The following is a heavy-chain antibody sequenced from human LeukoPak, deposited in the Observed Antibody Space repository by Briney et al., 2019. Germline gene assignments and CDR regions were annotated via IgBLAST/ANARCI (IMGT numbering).Heavy chain of an antibody. J-gene: IGHJ5*02. D-gene: IGHD1-14*01. Sequence: ASVKVSCTTSGYTFTDYYIHWVRQAPGQGLEWMGWINPKTGGTKDVQKFEDRVTMTRDTSINTVYMELNRVTSDDTAFYYCAREAPYEPGIKLDSWGQGTLVTVSS. CDR2: INPKTGGT. CDR3: AREAPYEPGIKLDS. CDR1: GYTFTDYY. V-gene: IGHV1-2*02.